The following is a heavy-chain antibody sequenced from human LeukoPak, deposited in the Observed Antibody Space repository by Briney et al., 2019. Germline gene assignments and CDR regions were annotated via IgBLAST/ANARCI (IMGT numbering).Heavy chain of an antibody. CDR1: GFTFSTYA. Sequence: GGSLRLSCAASGFTFSTYAMSWVRQAPGKGLEWVSAISGSGGSTFNADSVKGRFTISRDNSKNTLFLQMNSLRVEDKAIYYCAKDHPSGYYFDYWGRGTLVTVSS. CDR3: AKDHPSGYYFDY. CDR2: ISGSGGST. D-gene: IGHD1-14*01. J-gene: IGHJ4*02. V-gene: IGHV3-23*01.